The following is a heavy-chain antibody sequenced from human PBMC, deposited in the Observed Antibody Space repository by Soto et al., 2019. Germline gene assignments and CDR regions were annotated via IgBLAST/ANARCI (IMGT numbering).Heavy chain of an antibody. CDR1: GGSLRGGGSS. J-gene: IGHJ4*02. CDR2: IYHSGST. CDR3: AGDRGDSIEY. V-gene: IGHV4-30-2*01. Sequence: SETRSLTCAVCGGSLRGGGSSLNWIRQPPGKGLEWIGYIYHSGSTYYNPSLKSRVTISVDRSKNQFSLKLSSVTAADTAFYYCAGDRGDSIEYWGQGIQVT. D-gene: IGHD2-21*02.